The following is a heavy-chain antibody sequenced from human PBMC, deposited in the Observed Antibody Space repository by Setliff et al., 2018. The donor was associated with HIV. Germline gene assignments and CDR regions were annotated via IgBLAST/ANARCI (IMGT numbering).Heavy chain of an antibody. D-gene: IGHD1-26*01. CDR1: GGTFSNYA. Sequence: GASVKVSCKASGGTFSNYAFSWVRQAPGQGLEWMGWISAYNGNTNYAQKLQGRVTMTTDTSTSTAYMELRSLRSDDTAVYYCARVLWELPQGDYWGQGTLVTVSS. CDR2: ISAYNGNT. CDR3: ARVLWELPQGDY. J-gene: IGHJ4*02. V-gene: IGHV1-18*01.